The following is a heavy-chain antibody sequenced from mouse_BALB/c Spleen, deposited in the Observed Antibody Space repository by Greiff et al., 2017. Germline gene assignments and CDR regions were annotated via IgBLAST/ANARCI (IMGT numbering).Heavy chain of an antibody. CDR1: GFTFSSYA. CDR2: ISSGGST. CDR3: AREENGYYFDY. D-gene: IGHD2-2*01. J-gene: IGHJ2*01. V-gene: IGHV5-6-5*01. Sequence: EVKLVESGGGLVKPGGSLKLSCAASGFTFSSYAMSWVRQTPEKRLEWVASISSGGSTYYPDSVKGRFTISRDNARNILYLQMSSLRSEDTAMYYCAREENGYYFDYWGQGTTLTVSS.